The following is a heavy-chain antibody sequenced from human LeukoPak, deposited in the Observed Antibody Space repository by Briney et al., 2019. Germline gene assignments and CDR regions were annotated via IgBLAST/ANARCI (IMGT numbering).Heavy chain of an antibody. CDR1: GGSFSGYY. D-gene: IGHD3-16*02. CDR2: INHSGST. V-gene: IGHV4-34*01. Sequence: KASETLSLTCAVYGGSFSGYYWSWIRQPPGKGLEWIGEINHSGSTNYNPSLKSRVTISVDTSKSQFSLKLSSVTAADTAVYYCARQNPPIYDYVWGSYRYTGFFDYWGQGTLVTVSS. J-gene: IGHJ4*02. CDR3: ARQNPPIYDYVWGSYRYTGFFDY.